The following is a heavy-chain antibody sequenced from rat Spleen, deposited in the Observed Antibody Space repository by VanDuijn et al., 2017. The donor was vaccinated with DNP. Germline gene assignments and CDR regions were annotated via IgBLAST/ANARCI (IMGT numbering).Heavy chain of an antibody. J-gene: IGHJ2*01. V-gene: IGHV3-1*01. D-gene: IGHD1-11*01. Sequence: EVQLQESGPGLVKPSQSLPLTCSVTGYSITSNYWGWIRKFPGNKMEYIGHISYSGSTHYNPSLKSRISITRDTSKNQFFLQLNSVTSEDTATYYCARLDYGFDYWGQGVMVTVST. CDR3: ARLDYGFDY. CDR1: GYSITSNY. CDR2: ISYSGST.